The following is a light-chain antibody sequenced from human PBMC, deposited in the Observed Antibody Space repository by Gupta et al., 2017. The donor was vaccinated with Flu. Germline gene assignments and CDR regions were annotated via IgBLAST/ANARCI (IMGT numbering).Light chain of an antibody. Sequence: SLGERATINCKSSQSVLYSSNNKNYLAWYQQKPGQPPKLLIYWASTRESGVPDRFSGSGSGTDFTLTISSLQAEDVAVYYCQQYDSTPWTFGQGTKVEIK. CDR3: QQYDSTPWT. J-gene: IGKJ1*01. CDR1: QSVLYSSNNKNY. CDR2: WAS. V-gene: IGKV4-1*01.